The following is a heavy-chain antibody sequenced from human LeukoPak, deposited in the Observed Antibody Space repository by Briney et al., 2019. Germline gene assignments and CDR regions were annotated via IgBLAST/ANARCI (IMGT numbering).Heavy chain of an antibody. D-gene: IGHD6-13*01. J-gene: IGHJ4*02. CDR1: GFTFRNFA. CDR3: VSDVAAAAPLYYLDY. V-gene: IGHV3-30*04. Sequence: RGSLRLSCAASGFTFRNFAMHWVRQAPGKGLEWVAVISSDGNKKYFADSVKGRFTISRDNSRDTLYLQMNSLRAEDSAVYYCVSDVAAAAPLYYLDYWGQGTLVTVSS. CDR2: ISSDGNKK.